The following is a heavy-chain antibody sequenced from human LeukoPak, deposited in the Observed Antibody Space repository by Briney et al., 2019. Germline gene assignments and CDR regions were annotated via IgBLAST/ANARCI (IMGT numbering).Heavy chain of an antibody. CDR2: IYYSGST. D-gene: IGHD3-3*01. V-gene: IGHV4-59*01. Sequence: SETLSLTCTVSGGSISSYYWSWIRQPPGKGLEWIGYIYYSGSTNYNPSLKSRVTISVDTSKNQFSLKLSSVTAADTAVYYCARFLPHYDFWSGYDYWGQGTLVTVSS. J-gene: IGHJ4*02. CDR3: ARFLPHYDFWSGYDY. CDR1: GGSISSYY.